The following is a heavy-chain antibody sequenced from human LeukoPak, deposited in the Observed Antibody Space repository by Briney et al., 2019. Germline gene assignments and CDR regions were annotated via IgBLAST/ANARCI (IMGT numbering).Heavy chain of an antibody. Sequence: SQTLSLTCTVSGGSISSYYWSWIRQPPGKGLEWIGYIYYSGSTNYNPSLKSRVTISVDTSKNQFSLKLSSVTAADTAVYYCARGVPAATPFDYWGQGTLVTVSS. CDR1: GGSISSYY. V-gene: IGHV4-59*01. CDR2: IYYSGST. CDR3: ARGVPAATPFDY. J-gene: IGHJ4*02. D-gene: IGHD2-2*01.